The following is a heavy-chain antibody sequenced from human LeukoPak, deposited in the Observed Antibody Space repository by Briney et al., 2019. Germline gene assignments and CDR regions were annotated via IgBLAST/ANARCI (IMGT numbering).Heavy chain of an antibody. V-gene: IGHV3-23*01. J-gene: IGHJ4*02. CDR1: GFAFSSSP. CDR2: IHAGGSDP. CDR3: AKGGHDFNPFFY. Sequence: GGSLRLSCAASGFAFSSSPMGWVRQAPGKGLEWVSSIHAGGSDPFYGDSVQGRFTISRDNSKNTLSLQLNGLRVEDTAVYFCAKGGHDFNPFFYCGQGTLVTVSS. D-gene: IGHD2-21*02.